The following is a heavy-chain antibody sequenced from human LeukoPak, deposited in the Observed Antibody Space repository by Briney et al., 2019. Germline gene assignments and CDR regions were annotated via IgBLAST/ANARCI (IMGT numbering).Heavy chain of an antibody. J-gene: IGHJ4*02. CDR3: AKRGVVIRVILVGFHKEAYYFDS. CDR1: GITLSNYG. CDR2: ISDSGGRT. V-gene: IGHV3-23*01. Sequence: GGPLRLSCALSGITLSNYGMSWVRQAPGKGLKWVAGISDSGGRTNYADSVKGRFTISRDNPKNTLYLQMNSLRAEDTAVYFCAKRGVVIRVILVGFHKEAYYFDSWGQGALVTVSS. D-gene: IGHD3-22*01.